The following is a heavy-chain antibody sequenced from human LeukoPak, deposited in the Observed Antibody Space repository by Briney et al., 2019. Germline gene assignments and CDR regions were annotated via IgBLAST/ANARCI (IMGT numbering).Heavy chain of an antibody. CDR3: AELNYYGMDV. CDR1: GFTFSSYA. Sequence: GRSLRLSCAASGFTFSSYAMHWVRQAPGKGLEWVAVISYDGSNKYYADSVKGRFTISRDNSKNTLYLQMNSLRAEDTAVYYCAELNYYGMDVWGQGTTVTVSS. V-gene: IGHV3-30-3*01. D-gene: IGHD1-26*01. CDR2: ISYDGSNK. J-gene: IGHJ6*02.